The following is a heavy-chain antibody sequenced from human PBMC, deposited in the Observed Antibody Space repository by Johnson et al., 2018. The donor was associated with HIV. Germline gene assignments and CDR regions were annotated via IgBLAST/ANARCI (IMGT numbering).Heavy chain of an antibody. CDR3: ASSSLSWGVDAFDN. J-gene: IGHJ3*02. CDR2: IRNDGTT. V-gene: IGHV3-53*01. D-gene: IGHD3-16*01. CDR1: GFSVSSNY. Sequence: VQLVESGGGLIQPGGSLRLSCAASGFSVSSNYMGWVRLAPGKGLEWVSFIRNDGTTYYADSVKGRFTISRDSSKTPLYLQMDSLRADDTAMYYCASSSLSWGVDAFDNWGQGTMVTVSS.